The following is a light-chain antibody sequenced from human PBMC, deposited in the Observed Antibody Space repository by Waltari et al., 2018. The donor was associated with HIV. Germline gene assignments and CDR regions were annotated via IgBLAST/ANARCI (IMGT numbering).Light chain of an antibody. J-gene: IGKJ1*01. CDR2: WAF. CDR1: QSVFYTSNNKDY. V-gene: IGKV4-1*01. CDR3: QQYFYSPQT. Sequence: DNVMTQSQDSLAVSLGERATISCKSSQSVFYTSNNKDYLAWYQHKPGQPPKLLIYWAFIRESGVPERFSCSGSGTDFTLTISGVQAEDAAVYYCQQYFYSPQTFGQGTKVEIK.